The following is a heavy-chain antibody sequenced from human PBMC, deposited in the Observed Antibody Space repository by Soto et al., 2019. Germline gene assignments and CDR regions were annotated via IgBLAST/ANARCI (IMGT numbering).Heavy chain of an antibody. CDR3: GRYCSGGSCHTLDYYGMDV. D-gene: IGHD2-15*01. CDR1: GGTFRNYG. V-gene: IGHV1-69*13. CDR2: IIPVFGTT. Sequence: SVKVSCKASGGTFRNYGIGWVRQAPGQGLEWTGGIIPVFGTTNYAQKFQGRVTITADESTSTAYIEVSSLRSEDTAMFYCGRYCSGGSCHTLDYYGMDVWGQGTTVTVSS. J-gene: IGHJ6*02.